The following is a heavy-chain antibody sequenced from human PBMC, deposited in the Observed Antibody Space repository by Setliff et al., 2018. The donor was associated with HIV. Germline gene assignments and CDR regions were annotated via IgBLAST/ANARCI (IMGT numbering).Heavy chain of an antibody. V-gene: IGHV4-34*01. CDR1: GGSLSGHY. J-gene: IGHJ4*02. D-gene: IGHD6-13*01. CDR2: INHSGKT. Sequence: SETLSLTCAVYGGSLSGHYWTWIRQPPGEGLEWIGEINHSGKTNYNPSLESRVTISVDTSKNQFSLKVTSVTAADTAVYYCVTSSSWSSRLNFWGQGMLVTVSS. CDR3: VTSSSWSSRLNF.